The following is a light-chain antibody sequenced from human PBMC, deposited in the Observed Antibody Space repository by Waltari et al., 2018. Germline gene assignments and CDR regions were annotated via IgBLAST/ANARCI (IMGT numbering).Light chain of an antibody. CDR3: QHYKSLPVS. CDR1: QSVSIY. Sequence: IVLTQSPGPLSLSPGARAPLSYRASQSVSIYLAWYQQKPGQAPRLLIYHTSTRATGIPDRFSGSGSGTDFSLTISGLEPEDFAVYYCQHYKSLPVSFGQGTRVEIK. CDR2: HTS. J-gene: IGKJ1*01. V-gene: IGKV3-20*01.